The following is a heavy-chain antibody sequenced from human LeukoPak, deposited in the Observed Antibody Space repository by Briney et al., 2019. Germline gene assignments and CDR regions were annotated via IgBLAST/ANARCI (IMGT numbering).Heavy chain of an antibody. V-gene: IGHV4-59*11. CDR2: IYYSGST. Sequence: PSETLSLTCSVSGGSMTSHYWTWIRQPPGKGLEWIGSIYYSGSTYYNPSLKSRVTISVDTSKNQFSLELRSVTAADTAVYYCARVLRFTSQLAADYWGQGTLVTVSS. D-gene: IGHD6-13*01. J-gene: IGHJ4*02. CDR1: GGSMTSHY. CDR3: ARVLRFTSQLAADY.